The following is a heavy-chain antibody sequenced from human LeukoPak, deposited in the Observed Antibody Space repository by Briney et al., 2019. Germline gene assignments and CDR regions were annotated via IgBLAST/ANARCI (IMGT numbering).Heavy chain of an antibody. CDR3: ARDRYYYDSSGYLDY. D-gene: IGHD3-22*01. Sequence: ASVKVSCKASGYTFTSYYMHWVRQAPGQGLEWMGIINPNGGSTSYAQKFQGRVTMTRDTSTSTVYMELSSLRSEDTAVYYCARDRYYYDSSGYLDYWGQGTLVTVSS. J-gene: IGHJ4*02. V-gene: IGHV1-46*01. CDR2: INPNGGST. CDR1: GYTFTSYY.